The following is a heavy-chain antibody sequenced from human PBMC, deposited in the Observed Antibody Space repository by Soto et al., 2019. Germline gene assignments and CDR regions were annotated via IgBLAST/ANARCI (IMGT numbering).Heavy chain of an antibody. D-gene: IGHD4-17*01. Sequence: PSETLALTCTLSGDSLDSGASYWSCIRKPPGKGLEWIGYIYHYGGTSYNPSLKSRLIISVDTSKNQFSLNLSSVTGADTAVYYCARGVYADYSYYFEYWGQGALVTSPQ. CDR3: ARGVYADYSYYFEY. V-gene: IGHV4-30-4*01. CDR1: GDSLDSGASY. J-gene: IGHJ4*02. CDR2: IYHYGGT.